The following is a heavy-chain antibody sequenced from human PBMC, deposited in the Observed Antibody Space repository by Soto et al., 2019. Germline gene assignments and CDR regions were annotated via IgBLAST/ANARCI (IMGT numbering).Heavy chain of an antibody. CDR3: AKGYSYHAGLTGSAFDI. CDR2: ISYDGSNK. Sequence: ESGGGVVQPGRSLRLSCAASGFTFSSYAMHWVRQAPGKGLEWVAVISYDGSNKYYADSVKGRFTISRDNSKNTLYLQMNSLRAEDTAVYYCAKGYSYHAGLTGSAFDIWGQGTMVTVSS. D-gene: IGHD5-18*01. V-gene: IGHV3-30-3*01. J-gene: IGHJ3*02. CDR1: GFTFSSYA.